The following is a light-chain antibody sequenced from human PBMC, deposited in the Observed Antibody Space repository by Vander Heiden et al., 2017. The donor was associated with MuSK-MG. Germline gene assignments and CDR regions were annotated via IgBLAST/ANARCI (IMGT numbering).Light chain of an antibody. CDR3: QQFKSYPHT. J-gene: IGKJ4*01. Sequence: IQFIDSPSSLSASVGDRVTIPGRASQGISSYLAWYQQEPGKGPKLLLYAASTLQSEVPSRFRGTGSGRDFTLTISSRQTQHCATYYRQQFKSYPHTFGGGTKVEIK. V-gene: IGKV1-9*01. CDR2: AAS. CDR1: QGISSY.